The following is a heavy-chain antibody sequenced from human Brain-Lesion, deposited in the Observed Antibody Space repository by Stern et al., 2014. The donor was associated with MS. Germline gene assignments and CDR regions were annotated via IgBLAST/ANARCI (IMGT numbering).Heavy chain of an antibody. CDR1: GDSITSGGYY. CDR3: ARDWSGTSIHLAPAYGGHIRFDP. V-gene: IGHV4-31*03. D-gene: IGHD5-18*01. J-gene: IGHJ5*02. CDR2: IYYSGAT. Sequence: QLQLQESGPGLVKPSQTLSLTCTVSGDSITSGGYYWSWIRQHPGRGLEWIGYIYYSGATFYNPSLKSRVTISLDTSQTQFSLRLSSVTAADTAIYYCARDWSGTSIHLAPAYGGHIRFDPWGQGILVTVSS.